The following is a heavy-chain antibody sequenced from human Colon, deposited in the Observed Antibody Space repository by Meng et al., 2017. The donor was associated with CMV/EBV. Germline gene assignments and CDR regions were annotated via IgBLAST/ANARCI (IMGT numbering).Heavy chain of an antibody. CDR3: TRLSASVPMVRGVNVGPDGRDV. J-gene: IGHJ6*02. CDR1: GFNFSASA. Sequence: GESLKISCVASGFNFSASAIHWVRQASGKGLEWVGRIRTKANNYATSYGASMKGRFSISRDDSKNTAYLEMSSLKTEDSAVYYCTRLSASVPMVRGVNVGPDGRDVWGQGTTVTVSS. CDR2: IRTKANNYAT. D-gene: IGHD3-10*01. V-gene: IGHV3-73*01.